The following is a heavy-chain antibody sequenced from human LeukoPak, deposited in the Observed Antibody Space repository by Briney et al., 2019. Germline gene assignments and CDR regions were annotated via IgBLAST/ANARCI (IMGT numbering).Heavy chain of an antibody. J-gene: IGHJ4*02. CDR3: ARRLVGATTIRDY. D-gene: IGHD1-26*01. V-gene: IGHV4-39*01. Sequence: PSETLSLTCSVSGGSISSSSYYWGWIRQPPGKGLEWIGSIYYSGSTYYNPSLKSRVTISVDTSKNQFSLKLSSVTAADTAVYYCARRLVGATTIRDYWGQGTLVTVSS. CDR1: GGSISSSSYY. CDR2: IYYSGST.